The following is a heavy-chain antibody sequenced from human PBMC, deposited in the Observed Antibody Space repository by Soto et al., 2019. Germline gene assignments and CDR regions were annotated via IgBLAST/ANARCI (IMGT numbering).Heavy chain of an antibody. Sequence: LRLSCAASGFTFSSYDMHCVRQAPVKGLEWVSAISGRGDNTYYTDSVKGRFTSSRDNSKNTLYLQMNSLRDEDTAVYYCAKAAVNWNDADAFDMWGQGTMVTVSS. CDR3: AKAAVNWNDADAFDM. V-gene: IGHV3-23*01. J-gene: IGHJ3*02. CDR1: GFTFSSYD. D-gene: IGHD1-1*01. CDR2: ISGRGDNT.